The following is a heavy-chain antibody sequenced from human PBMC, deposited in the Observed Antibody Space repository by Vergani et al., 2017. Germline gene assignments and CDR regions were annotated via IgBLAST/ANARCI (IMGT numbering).Heavy chain of an antibody. CDR3: ASRGAPDAFDP. D-gene: IGHD1-26*01. CDR1: GGTFSSYT. J-gene: IGHJ5*02. V-gene: IGHV1-69*02. Sequence: QVQLVQSGAEVKKPGSSVKVSCKASGGTFSSYTISWVRQAPGQGLEWMGRIIPILGIANYAQKFQGRVTITADKSTSTAYMELSSLRSEDTAVYYCASRGAPDAFDPWGQGTLVTVSS. CDR2: IIPILGIA.